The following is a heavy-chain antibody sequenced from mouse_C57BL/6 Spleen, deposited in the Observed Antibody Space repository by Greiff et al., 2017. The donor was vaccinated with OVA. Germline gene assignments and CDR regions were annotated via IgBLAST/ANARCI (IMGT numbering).Heavy chain of an antibody. CDR2: IDPSDSYT. V-gene: IGHV1-69*01. D-gene: IGHD4-1*01. J-gene: IGHJ2*01. Sequence: QVQLKQPGAELVMPGASVKLSCKASGYTFTSYWMHWVKQRPGQGLEWIGEIDPSDSYTNYNQKFKGKSTLTVDKSSSTAYMQLSSLTSEDSAVYYCARKGTGDYFDYWGQGTTLTVSS. CDR3: ARKGTGDYFDY. CDR1: GYTFTSYW.